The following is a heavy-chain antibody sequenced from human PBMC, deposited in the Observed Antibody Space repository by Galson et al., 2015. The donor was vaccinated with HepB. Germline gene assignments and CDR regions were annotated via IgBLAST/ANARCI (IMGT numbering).Heavy chain of an antibody. CDR1: GDSISSNAYF. CDR2: IYYSGST. CDR3: ATGGVWFGELLRPLPMDV. Sequence: TLSLTCSVSGDSISSNAYFWSWVRQLPGKGLEWIAYIYYSGSTSYHPSLKSRVTISVDTSKNQFSLKLNSVTAADTAVYYCATGGVWFGELLRPLPMDVWGKGTTVIVSS. J-gene: IGHJ6*03. D-gene: IGHD3-10*01. V-gene: IGHV4-31*03.